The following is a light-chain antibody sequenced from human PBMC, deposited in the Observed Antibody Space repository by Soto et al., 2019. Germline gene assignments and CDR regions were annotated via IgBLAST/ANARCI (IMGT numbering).Light chain of an antibody. CDR1: QSVSRY. Sequence: EIVLKQSPATLSLSPGERATLSFRASQSVSRYLAWYQQKPGQAPRLLIYDASNRATGIPARFSGSGSGTDFTLTISSLETEDFAVYYCQQRSNWPWTFGQGTKVEIK. CDR2: DAS. J-gene: IGKJ1*01. CDR3: QQRSNWPWT. V-gene: IGKV3-11*01.